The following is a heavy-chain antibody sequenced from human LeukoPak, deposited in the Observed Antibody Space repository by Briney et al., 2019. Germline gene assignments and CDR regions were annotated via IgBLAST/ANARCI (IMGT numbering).Heavy chain of an antibody. CDR1: GGTFSSYA. D-gene: IGHD6-13*01. V-gene: IGHV1-69*05. Sequence: ASVKVSCKASGGTFSSYAISWVRQAPGQGLEWMGGIIPIFGTANYAQKFQGRVTITTDESTSTACMELSSLRSEDTAVDYCARDGGRYSRSWYYFDYWGQGTLVTVSS. CDR2: IIPIFGTA. CDR3: ARDGGRYSRSWYYFDY. J-gene: IGHJ4*02.